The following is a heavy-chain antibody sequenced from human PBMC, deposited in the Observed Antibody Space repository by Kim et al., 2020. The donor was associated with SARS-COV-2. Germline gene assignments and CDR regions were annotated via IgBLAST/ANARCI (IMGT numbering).Heavy chain of an antibody. CDR2: ISSSNSGT. J-gene: IGHJ4*02. D-gene: IGHD4-17*01. Sequence: GGSLRLSCAASGFSFSSYEMNWVRQAPGKGLEWVSYISSSNSGTKYADSVKGRFTISRDNAKNSLYLQMNSLRAEDTAIYYCARIYGDHASYFDYWGQG. CDR3: ARIYGDHASYFDY. V-gene: IGHV3-48*03. CDR1: GFSFSSYE.